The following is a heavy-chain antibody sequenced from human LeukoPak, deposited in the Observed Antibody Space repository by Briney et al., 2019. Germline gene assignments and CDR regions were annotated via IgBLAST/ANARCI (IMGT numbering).Heavy chain of an antibody. J-gene: IGHJ5*02. CDR2: VHYSRGT. CDR1: GGSISSYY. D-gene: IGHD5-12*01. V-gene: IGHV4-59*01. Sequence: PSETLSLTCTVSGGSISSYYWSWIRQSPGKELEWIGYVHYSRGTNYNPSLKSRVTISLDTSKNQFFLQLSSVTAADTAVYHCASGQGWLTDHWGRGTLVAVSS. CDR3: ASGQGWLTDH.